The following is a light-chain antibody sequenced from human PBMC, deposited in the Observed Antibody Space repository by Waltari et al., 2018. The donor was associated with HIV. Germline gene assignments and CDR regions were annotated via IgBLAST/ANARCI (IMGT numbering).Light chain of an antibody. CDR3: CSYTRISTRV. J-gene: IGLJ2*01. CDR1: SSDIGSSIY. V-gene: IGLV2-14*03. Sequence: QSALTQPAAVSGSPGQSITISCTGTSSDIGSSIYVSRYQQHQGNAPKLMIYDVSYRPSGFSHLFAGSTSRHTASRTISGLEAADEADYFCCSYTRISTRVFGGGTKLSVL. CDR2: DVS.